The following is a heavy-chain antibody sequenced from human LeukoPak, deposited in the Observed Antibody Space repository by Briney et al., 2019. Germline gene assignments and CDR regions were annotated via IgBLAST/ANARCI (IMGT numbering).Heavy chain of an antibody. CDR3: ARNYYDSSGYYQSFDY. J-gene: IGHJ4*02. V-gene: IGHV3-23*01. CDR2: ISGSGGST. CDR1: GFTFSSYA. Sequence: PGGSLRLSCAASGFTFSSYAMSWVRQAPGKGLEWVSAISGSGGSTYYADSVKGRFTISRDNSKNTLYLQMNSLRAEDTAVYYCARNYYDSSGYYQSFDYWGQGTLVTVSS. D-gene: IGHD3-22*01.